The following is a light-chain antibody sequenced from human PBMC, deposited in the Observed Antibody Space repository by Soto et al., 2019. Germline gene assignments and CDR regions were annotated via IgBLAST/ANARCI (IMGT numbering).Light chain of an antibody. CDR3: QQRSDWPST. Sequence: EIVLTQSPATLSLSPGDRATFSCRASQRVGSYLGWYQQRPGQAPRLLIYDAYNRATGIPARFSGSGSGTDFTLTISSLEPEDFAVCYCQQRSDWPSTCGGGTKVEIK. CDR1: QRVGSY. V-gene: IGKV3-11*01. CDR2: DAY. J-gene: IGKJ4*01.